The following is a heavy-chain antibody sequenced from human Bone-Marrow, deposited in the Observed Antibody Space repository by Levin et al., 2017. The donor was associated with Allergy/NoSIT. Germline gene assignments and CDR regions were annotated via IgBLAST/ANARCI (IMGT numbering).Heavy chain of an antibody. Sequence: SQTLSLTCAVSGGSISSGGYSWSWIRQPPGKGLEWIGYIYHSGSTYYNPSLKSRVTISVDRSKNQFSLKLSSVTAADTAVYYCARGPGWGWFGETDPGYFDYWGQGTLVTVSS. CDR2: IYHSGST. V-gene: IGHV4-30-2*01. CDR3: ARGPGWGWFGETDPGYFDY. J-gene: IGHJ4*02. CDR1: GGSISSGGYS. D-gene: IGHD3-10*01.